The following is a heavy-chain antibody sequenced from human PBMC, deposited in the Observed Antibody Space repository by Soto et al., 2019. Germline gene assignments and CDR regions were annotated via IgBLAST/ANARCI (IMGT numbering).Heavy chain of an antibody. Sequence: GGSLRLSFAASGFTFSSCAMSWVRQAPGKGLEWVSAISGSGGSTYYADSVKVRFTISRDNSKNTLYLQMNSLRAEDTAVYYCAKVAFYYYDSSGPGYYFHXWGQGTLVTVSX. CDR3: AKVAFYYYDSSGPGYYFHX. V-gene: IGHV3-23*01. J-gene: IGHJ4*02. CDR2: ISGSGGST. CDR1: GFTFSSCA. D-gene: IGHD3-22*01.